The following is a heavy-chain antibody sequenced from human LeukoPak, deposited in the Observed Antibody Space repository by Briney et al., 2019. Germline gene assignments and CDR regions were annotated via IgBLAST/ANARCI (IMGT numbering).Heavy chain of an antibody. Sequence: ASVKVSCKASGGTFSSYAISWVRQAPGQGLEWMGGIIPIFGTANYAQKFQGRVTITADKSTSTAYMELSSLRSEDTAVYYCARVVSQRSGTYLIYYYYYYMDVWGKGTTVTVSS. V-gene: IGHV1-69*06. D-gene: IGHD6-13*01. CDR1: GGTFSSYA. CDR3: ARVVSQRSGTYLIYYYYYYMDV. J-gene: IGHJ6*03. CDR2: IIPIFGTA.